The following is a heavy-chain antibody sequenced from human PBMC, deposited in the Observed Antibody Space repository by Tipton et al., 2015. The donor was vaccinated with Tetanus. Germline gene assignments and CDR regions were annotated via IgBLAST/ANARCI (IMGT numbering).Heavy chain of an antibody. Sequence: TLSLTCTVSGGSISSGDNYWSWIRQSPGKGLEWLGYIYYDGSTYYNPSLKSRLTMSLDTSKNQFSLNLKSVTAADTAVYYCARRGGDFLTGYYDSWGQGTPVIVSS. CDR1: GGSISSGDNY. J-gene: IGHJ4*02. CDR3: ARRGGDFLTGYYDS. V-gene: IGHV4-30-4*01. CDR2: IYYDGST. D-gene: IGHD3-9*01.